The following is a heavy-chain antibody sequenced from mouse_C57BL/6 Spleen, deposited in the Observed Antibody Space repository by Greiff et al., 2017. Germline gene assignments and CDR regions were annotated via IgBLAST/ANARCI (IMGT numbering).Heavy chain of an antibody. CDR1: GFTFSSYA. D-gene: IGHD1-1*01. J-gene: IGHJ2*01. V-gene: IGHV5-9-1*02. Sequence: DVMLVESGEGLVKPGGSLKLSCAASGFTFSSYAMSWVRQTPEKRLEWVAYISSGGDYIYYADTVKGRFTISRDNARNTLYLQMSSLKSEDTAMYYCTRDVGITTVVAPFDYWGQGTTLTVSS. CDR2: ISSGGDYI. CDR3: TRDVGITTVVAPFDY.